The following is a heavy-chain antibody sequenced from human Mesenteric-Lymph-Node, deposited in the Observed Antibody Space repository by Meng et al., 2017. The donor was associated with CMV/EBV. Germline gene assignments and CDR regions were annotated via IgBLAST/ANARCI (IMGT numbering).Heavy chain of an antibody. CDR1: GGSVSSGSYY. V-gene: IGHV4-61*01. J-gene: IGHJ3*02. CDR2: IYYSGST. CDR3: ARVERRYDAFDI. D-gene: IGHD3-16*01. Sequence: SETLSLTCTVSGGSVSSGSYYWSWIRQPPGKGLEWIGYIYYSGSTNYNPSLKSRVTISVDTSKNQFSLKLSSVTAADTAVYYCARVERRYDAFDIWGQGTMVT.